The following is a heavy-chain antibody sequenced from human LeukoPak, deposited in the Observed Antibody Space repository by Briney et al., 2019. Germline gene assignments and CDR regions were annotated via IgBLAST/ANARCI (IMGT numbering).Heavy chain of an antibody. CDR1: GGSISSYY. J-gene: IGHJ4*02. Sequence: NASETLSLTCTVSGGSISSYYWSWIRQPPGKGLEWIGYIYYSGSTNYNPSLKSRVTISVDTSKNQFSLKLSSVTAADTAVYYCARVPGMTAIYFDYWGQGTLVTVSS. CDR3: ARVPGMTAIYFDY. CDR2: IYYSGST. V-gene: IGHV4-59*01. D-gene: IGHD2-21*02.